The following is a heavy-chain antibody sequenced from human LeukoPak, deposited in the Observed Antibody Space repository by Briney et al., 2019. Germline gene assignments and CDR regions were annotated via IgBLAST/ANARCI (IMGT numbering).Heavy chain of an antibody. D-gene: IGHD2-15*01. Sequence: SETLSLTCTVSGGSISTSSYYWGWIRQPPGKGLEWIASIYYSGSTYYNPSLRSRVAISVDTSKNQVSLQLSSVTAADTAIYYCAGKGDIVVVVASTPWDYWGQGTLVTVSS. CDR3: AGKGDIVVVVASTPWDY. CDR2: IYYSGST. CDR1: GGSISTSSYY. J-gene: IGHJ4*02. V-gene: IGHV4-39*07.